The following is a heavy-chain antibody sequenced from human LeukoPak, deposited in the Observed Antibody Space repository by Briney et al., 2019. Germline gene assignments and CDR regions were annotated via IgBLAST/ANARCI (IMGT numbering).Heavy chain of an antibody. CDR3: TRNPDGDYYFDY. CDR2: ISGSGGST. Sequence: GGSLRLSCAASGFTFSSYAMSWVRQAPGKGLEWVSAISGSGGSTYYADSVKGRFTISRDNSKNTLYLEMNSLRAEDTAVYYCTRNPDGDYYFDYWGQGTLVTVSS. V-gene: IGHV3-23*01. CDR1: GFTFSSYA. D-gene: IGHD4-17*01. J-gene: IGHJ4*02.